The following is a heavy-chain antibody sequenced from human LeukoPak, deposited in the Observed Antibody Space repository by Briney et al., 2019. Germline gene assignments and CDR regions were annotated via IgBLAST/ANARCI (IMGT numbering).Heavy chain of an antibody. CDR3: AVQITMIVVVPYFDY. CDR1: GLTFSDYY. V-gene: IGHV3-11*04. D-gene: IGHD3-22*01. CDR2: ISGTGTTI. Sequence: GGSLRLSCAASGLTFSDYYMTWIRQAPGKGLEWXSXISGTGTTIYSADSVRGRFTVSRDNARNSLFLHMNSLRAEDTAVYYCAVQITMIVVVPYFDYWGQGTLVTVSS. J-gene: IGHJ4*02.